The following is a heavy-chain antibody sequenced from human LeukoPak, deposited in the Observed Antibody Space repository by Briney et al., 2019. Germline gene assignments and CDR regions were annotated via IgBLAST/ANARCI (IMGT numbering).Heavy chain of an antibody. CDR1: GGSISSSSYY. CDR2: IYYSGST. Sequence: SETLSLTCTVSGGSISSSSYYWGWIRQPPGKGLEWIGSIYYSGSTYYNPSLKSRVTISVDTSKNQFSLKLSSVTAADTAVYYCARDTLTPALLRFLSTPWYYFDYWGQGTLVTVSS. D-gene: IGHD3-3*01. V-gene: IGHV4-39*07. CDR3: ARDTLTPALLRFLSTPWYYFDY. J-gene: IGHJ4*02.